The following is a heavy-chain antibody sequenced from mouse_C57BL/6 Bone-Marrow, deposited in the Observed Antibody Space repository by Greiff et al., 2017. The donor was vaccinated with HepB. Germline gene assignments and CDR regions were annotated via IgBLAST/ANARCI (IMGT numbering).Heavy chain of an antibody. CDR2: IYPGSGST. D-gene: IGHD2-5*01. CDR3: ARMNFGYSNYEGYDFDY. Sequence: QVQLQQPGAELVKPGASVKMSCTASGYTFTSYWITWVKQRPGQGLEWIGDIYPGSGSTNYNEKFKSKATLTVETSSSTAYMQLSSLTSEDSAVYYCARMNFGYSNYEGYDFDYWGQGTTLTVSS. CDR1: GYTFTSYW. J-gene: IGHJ2*01. V-gene: IGHV1-55*01.